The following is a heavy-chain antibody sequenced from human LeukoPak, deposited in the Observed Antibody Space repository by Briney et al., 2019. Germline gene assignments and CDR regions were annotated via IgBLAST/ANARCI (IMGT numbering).Heavy chain of an antibody. CDR1: GFTLSSYG. CDR3: AREGVIASVWYWFDP. D-gene: IGHD3-16*02. V-gene: IGHV3-33*01. CDR2: IWYDVSNK. J-gene: IGHJ5*02. Sequence: RRSLRLSCAASGFTLSSYGMHWVRQAPGKGLGRVAVIWYDVSNKYYADSEKGRFTISRDNSKNTLYLQLNRLRAQDTAVYYCAREGVIASVWYWFDPWGQGTLVTVSS.